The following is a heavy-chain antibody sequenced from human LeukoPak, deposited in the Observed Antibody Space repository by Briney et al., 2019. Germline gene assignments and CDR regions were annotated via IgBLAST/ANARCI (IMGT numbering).Heavy chain of an antibody. V-gene: IGHV3-21*01. D-gene: IGHD3-9*01. CDR1: GFTFSSYS. J-gene: IGHJ4*02. Sequence: GGSLRLSCAASGFTFSSYSMNWVRQAPGKGLEWVSSISSSSAYINYADSVKGRFTISRDNAKNSLYLQMNSLRAEDTAVYYCARVDYDVSTGYQNYFEFWGQGTLVTVSS. CDR2: ISSSSAYI. CDR3: ARVDYDVSTGYQNYFEF.